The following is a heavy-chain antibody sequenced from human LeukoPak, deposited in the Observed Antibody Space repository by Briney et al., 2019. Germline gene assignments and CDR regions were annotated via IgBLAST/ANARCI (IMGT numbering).Heavy chain of an antibody. CDR3: GRAGPVTKDHFMDV. Sequence: PGRSLRLSCAASGFIFDDYAMYWVRQAPGKGLEWVSSISWNSGSRVYADSVKGRFTISRDNAKNSLFLQMNSLSAEDTAVYYCGRAGPVTKDHFMDVWGKGTTVTVSS. CDR2: ISWNSGSR. D-gene: IGHD2-2*01. J-gene: IGHJ6*03. CDR1: GFIFDDYA. V-gene: IGHV3-9*01.